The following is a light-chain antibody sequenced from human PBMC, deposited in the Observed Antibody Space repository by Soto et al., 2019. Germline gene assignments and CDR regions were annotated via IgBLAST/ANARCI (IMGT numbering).Light chain of an antibody. Sequence: NVLTTSPATLSSSPVAISNLYIMASPTISNSYLAWYHPNPGQAPRLLIYGASSRDTGTPDRFSGSGSGTDFTLNISRLEPEDFAVYYCQQYGSSTWTVGQGTKV. CDR3: QQYGSSTWT. V-gene: IGKV3-20*01. CDR2: GAS. CDR1: PTISNSY. J-gene: IGKJ1*01.